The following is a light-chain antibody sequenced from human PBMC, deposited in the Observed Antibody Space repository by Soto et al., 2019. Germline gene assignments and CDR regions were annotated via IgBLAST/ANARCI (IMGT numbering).Light chain of an antibody. J-gene: IGKJ2*01. CDR3: QQYNTISRS. CDR1: QSISSW. V-gene: IGKV1-5*03. Sequence: DIQMTQSPSTLSASVGDRVTITCRASQSISSWLAWYQQKPGKAPKLLIYKASNLQSGVPSRFSGSGSGTEFTLTISSLQPDDFATYYCQQYNTISRSFGQWTKLEIK. CDR2: KAS.